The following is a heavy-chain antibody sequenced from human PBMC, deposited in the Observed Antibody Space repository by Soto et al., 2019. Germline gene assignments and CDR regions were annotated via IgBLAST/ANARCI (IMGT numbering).Heavy chain of an antibody. CDR3: ARGSISWYASAYNWFVP. J-gene: IGHJ5*02. CDR2: TYNRSKWYN. D-gene: IGHD6-13*01. V-gene: IGHV6-1*01. CDR1: GDSVSSNSAA. Sequence: SQTLSLTCAISGDSVSSNSAAWNWIRQSPSRGLEWLGRTYNRSKWYNDYAVSVKSRITINPDTSKNQFSLQLNSVTPEDTAVYYCARGSISWYASAYNWFVPWGQGTLVTVSS.